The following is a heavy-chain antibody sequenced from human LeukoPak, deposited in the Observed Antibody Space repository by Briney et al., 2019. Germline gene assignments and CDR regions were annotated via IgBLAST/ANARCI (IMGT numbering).Heavy chain of an antibody. D-gene: IGHD5-12*01. J-gene: IGHJ6*03. CDR3: AKGSGYEHSYYYYYMDV. Sequence: PGGSLRLSCTASGFTFGDYAMSWFRQAPGKGLEWVGFIRSKAYGGTTEYAASVKGRFTISRDDSKSIAYLQMNSLKTEDTAVYYCAKGSGYEHSYYYYYMDVWGKGTTVTISS. CDR2: IRSKAYGGTT. V-gene: IGHV3-49*03. CDR1: GFTFGDYA.